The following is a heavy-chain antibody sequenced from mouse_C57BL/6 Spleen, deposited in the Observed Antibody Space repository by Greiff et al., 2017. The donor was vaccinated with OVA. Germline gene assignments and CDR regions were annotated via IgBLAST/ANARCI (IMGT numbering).Heavy chain of an antibody. CDR3: ARGWDTGDY. CDR2: INPNNGGT. D-gene: IGHD4-1*01. Sequence: VQLQQSGPELVKPGASVKISCKASGYTFTDYYMNWVKQSNGKSLEWIGDINPNNGGTSYNQKFKGKATLTVDKSSSTAYMELRSLTSEDSAVYYCARGWDTGDYWGQGTSVTVSS. J-gene: IGHJ4*01. CDR1: GYTFTDYY. V-gene: IGHV1-26*01.